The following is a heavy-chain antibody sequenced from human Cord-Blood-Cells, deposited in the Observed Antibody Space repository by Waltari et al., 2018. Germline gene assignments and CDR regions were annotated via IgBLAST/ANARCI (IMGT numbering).Heavy chain of an antibody. D-gene: IGHD1-7*01. CDR3: ARTYNWNYNWFDP. CDR2: ISYDGSNK. V-gene: IGHV3-30-3*01. CDR1: RFTFSLYA. Sequence: QVQLVEPGGGVVQPGRSLRPSCAAPRFTFSLYASHWVRQAPGKGLEWVAVISYDGSNKYYADSVKGRFTISRDNSKNTLYLQMNSLRAEDTAVYYCARTYNWNYNWFDPWGQGTLVTVSS. J-gene: IGHJ5*02.